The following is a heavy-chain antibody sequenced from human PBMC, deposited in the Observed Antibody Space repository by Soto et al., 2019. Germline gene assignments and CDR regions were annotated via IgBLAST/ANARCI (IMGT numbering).Heavy chain of an antibody. D-gene: IGHD4-17*01. CDR2: VHRSGST. V-gene: IGHV4-4*02. J-gene: IGHJ5*02. CDR3: ARNGVYSLGS. Sequence: QVQLQESGPGLVKPSGTLSLTCAVSGASISSDNWWNWVRQPPGQGLEWIGEVHRSGSTNNDPSLKSRVTISIDMSKNQCSLTLTSVTAADTAIYYCARNGVYSLGSWGQGTLVTVSS. CDR1: GASISSDNW.